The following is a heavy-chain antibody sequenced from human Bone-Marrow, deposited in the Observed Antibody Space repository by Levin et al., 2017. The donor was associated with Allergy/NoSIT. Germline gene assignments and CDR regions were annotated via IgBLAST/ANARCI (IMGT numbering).Heavy chain of an antibody. J-gene: IGHJ3*01. CDR3: VRGDGDYVGDTFRL. Sequence: LSLTCAASGFSFSIFAMHWVRQAPGKGLEWVAVIWFDGSEKYYADSMKGRSTISRDNYKNTLYLQRKSLRVDDTAVYYCVRGDGDYVGDTFRLWGQGTMVTVSS. CDR2: IWFDGSEK. CDR1: GFSFSIFA. V-gene: IGHV3-33*01. D-gene: IGHD4-17*01.